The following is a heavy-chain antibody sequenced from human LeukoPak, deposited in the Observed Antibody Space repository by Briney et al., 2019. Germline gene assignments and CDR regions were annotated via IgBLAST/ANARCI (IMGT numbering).Heavy chain of an antibody. D-gene: IGHD1-26*01. CDR3: ARDPSPMVGASVNWFDP. CDR2: ISNTEEAT. V-gene: IGHV3-11*01. Sequence: DPGGTLRFSCSASGFNCRDYYMTWNRPSPGKGLKWISYISNTEEATHYADSVKGRFTITRDNANNSVYLQMSFLRVEDTAVYYCARDPSPMVGASVNWFDPWGQGTLVTVSS. CDR1: GFNCRDYY. J-gene: IGHJ5*02.